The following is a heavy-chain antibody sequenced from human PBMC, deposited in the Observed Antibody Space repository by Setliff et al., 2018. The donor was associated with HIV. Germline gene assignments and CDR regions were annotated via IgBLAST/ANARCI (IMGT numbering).Heavy chain of an antibody. Sequence: GSLRLSCAASGFTFSGYSMNWVRQAPGKGLEWVSHISSSSNGIWYADSVKGRFTISRDNGKSSVYLQMHSLRAEDTAVYYCAKASVTSIQYFDYRGQGTLVTVSS. CDR2: ISSSSNGI. V-gene: IGHV3-48*01. CDR1: GFTFSGYS. J-gene: IGHJ4*02. D-gene: IGHD2-2*02. CDR3: AKASVTSIQYFDY.